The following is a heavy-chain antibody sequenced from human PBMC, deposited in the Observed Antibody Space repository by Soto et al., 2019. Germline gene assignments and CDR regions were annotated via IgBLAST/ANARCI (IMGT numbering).Heavy chain of an antibody. CDR2: INAGNGNT. Sequence: ASVKVSCKASGYTFTSYAMHWVRQAPGQRLEWMGWINAGNGNTKYSQKFQGRVTITRDTSASTAYMELSSLRSDDTAVYYCARGKLTMVRGADYWGQGTLVTVTS. J-gene: IGHJ4*02. D-gene: IGHD3-10*01. CDR1: GYTFTSYA. CDR3: ARGKLTMVRGADY. V-gene: IGHV1-3*01.